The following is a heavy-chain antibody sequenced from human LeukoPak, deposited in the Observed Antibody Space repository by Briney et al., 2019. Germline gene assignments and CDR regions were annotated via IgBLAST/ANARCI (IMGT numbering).Heavy chain of an antibody. CDR2: ISGSGGST. J-gene: IGHJ4*02. Sequence: GGSLRLSCAASGFTFRSYAMSWVRQAPGKGLEWVSTISGSGGSTYYADAVKGRFTISRDNSKNTMYLQMNSLRAEDTAVYYCAKGLSLGELNFDYWGQGTLVTVSS. CDR1: GFTFRSYA. D-gene: IGHD1-26*01. V-gene: IGHV3-23*01. CDR3: AKGLSLGELNFDY.